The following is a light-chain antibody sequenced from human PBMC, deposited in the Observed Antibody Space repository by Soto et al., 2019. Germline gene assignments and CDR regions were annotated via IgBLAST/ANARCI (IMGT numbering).Light chain of an antibody. CDR3: SSYTSSSTHV. V-gene: IGLV2-14*03. J-gene: IGLJ1*01. CDR1: SSDVGAYTF. CDR2: DVS. Sequence: QSALTQPASVSGSPGQSITISCTGTSSDVGAYTFVSWYQQHPDKVPKLMIFDVSRRPSVVSDRFSGSKSGNTASLTISGLQTEDEADYYCSSYTSSSTHVFGSGTKLTVL.